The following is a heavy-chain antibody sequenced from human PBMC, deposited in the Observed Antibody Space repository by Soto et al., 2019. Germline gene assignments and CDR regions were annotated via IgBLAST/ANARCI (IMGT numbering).Heavy chain of an antibody. V-gene: IGHV1-18*01. Sequence: ASVKGACKASGYTFTIYVISWVRQAPGQGLEWMGWISAYNGNTNYAQKLQGRVTMTTDTSTSTAYMELRSLRSDDTAVYYCARDGYCSGGSCFNGKWFAPWGQGTLVTVSS. CDR3: ARDGYCSGGSCFNGKWFAP. CDR1: GYTFTIYV. J-gene: IGHJ5*02. D-gene: IGHD2-15*01. CDR2: ISAYNGNT.